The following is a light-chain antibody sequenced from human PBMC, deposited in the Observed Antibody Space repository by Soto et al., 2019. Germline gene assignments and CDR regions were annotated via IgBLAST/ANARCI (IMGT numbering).Light chain of an antibody. CDR2: GAS. V-gene: IGKV3-20*01. CDR1: ENVGTN. CDR3: QQYGSSPTLT. J-gene: IGKJ4*01. Sequence: IVLTQSPATLSVSPGERVTLSCRASENVGTNLAWYQQRPGQPPRLLIYGASSRATGIPDRFSGSGSGTDFTLTISRLEPEDFAVYYCQQYGSSPTLTFGGGTKVDIK.